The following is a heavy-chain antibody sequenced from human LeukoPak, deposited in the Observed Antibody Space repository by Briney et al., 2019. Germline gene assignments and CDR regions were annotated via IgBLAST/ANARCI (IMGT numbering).Heavy chain of an antibody. Sequence: GGSLRLSCAASGVTFSSYAMSWVRQAPGKGLEWVLAISGSGGSTYYAASVKGRFTISRDNSKNTLYLQMNRLRAEDTAVYYCANPWELYYFDYWGQGTLVTVSS. J-gene: IGHJ4*02. CDR3: ANPWELYYFDY. CDR1: GVTFSSYA. CDR2: ISGSGGST. D-gene: IGHD1-26*01. V-gene: IGHV3-23*01.